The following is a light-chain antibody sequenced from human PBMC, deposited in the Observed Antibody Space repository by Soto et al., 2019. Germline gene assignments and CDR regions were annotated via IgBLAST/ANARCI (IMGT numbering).Light chain of an antibody. V-gene: IGKV3-15*01. Sequence: EIVMTQSPATLSVSPGERATLSCRASQSVSSNLAWYQQKPGQAPRLLIFGASTRATGIPARFSGSGSGTEFTLTISRLQSEDFAVYYCQHFSHWPPGRTFGQGTKVEIK. CDR1: QSVSSN. CDR3: QHFSHWPPGRT. J-gene: IGKJ1*01. CDR2: GAS.